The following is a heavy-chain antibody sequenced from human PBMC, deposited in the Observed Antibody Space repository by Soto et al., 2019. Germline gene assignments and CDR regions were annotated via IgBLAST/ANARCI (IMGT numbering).Heavy chain of an antibody. J-gene: IGHJ4*02. Sequence: SVKVSCKASGGTFSSYAISWVRQAPGQGLEWMGGIIPIFGTANYAQKFQGRVTITADESTSTAYMELSSLRSEDTAVYYCARELRTITIFGVVIPTGYFDYWGQGTLVTVSS. CDR3: ARELRTITIFGVVIPTGYFDY. CDR1: GGTFSSYA. CDR2: IIPIFGTA. D-gene: IGHD3-3*01. V-gene: IGHV1-69*13.